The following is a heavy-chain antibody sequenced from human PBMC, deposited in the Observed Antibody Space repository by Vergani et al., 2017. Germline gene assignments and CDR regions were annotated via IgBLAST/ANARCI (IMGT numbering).Heavy chain of an antibody. Sequence: EVQLLESGGGLVQPGGSLRLSCAASGFTFSSYAMSWVRQAPGKGLEWVSAISGSGGSTYYADSVKGRFTISWDNSKNTLYLQMNSLRAEDTAVYYCAKDREGWGTIFDYWGQGTLVTVSS. CDR2: ISGSGGST. CDR1: GFTFSSYA. D-gene: IGHD1-1*01. V-gene: IGHV3-23*01. CDR3: AKDREGWGTIFDY. J-gene: IGHJ4*02.